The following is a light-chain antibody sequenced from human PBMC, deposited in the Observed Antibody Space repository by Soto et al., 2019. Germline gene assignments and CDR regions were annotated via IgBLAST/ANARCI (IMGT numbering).Light chain of an antibody. Sequence: EIVMTQSPATLSVSLGERATLSCRASQSVSSNLAWYQLKPGQAPRLLIYGASTRATGIPARFSGSGSGTEFTLTISSLQSEDFAVYYCQQYIRWPLTFGGGTKVEIK. CDR3: QQYIRWPLT. CDR2: GAS. CDR1: QSVSSN. V-gene: IGKV3-15*01. J-gene: IGKJ4*01.